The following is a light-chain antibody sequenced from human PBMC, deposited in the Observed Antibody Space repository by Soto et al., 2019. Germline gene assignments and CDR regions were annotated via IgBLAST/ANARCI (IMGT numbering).Light chain of an antibody. CDR1: RNINRK. CDR3: QQYYDYPPLI. J-gene: IGKJ4*01. Sequence: EIVMPQSPATLSVSPGERATLSCRASRNINRKLAWYQQKPGQAPRLLISGTSTRATGIPARFSGSGSGTEFTLSISSLQSEDFAVYYCQQYYDYPPLIFGGGTKVEIK. CDR2: GTS. V-gene: IGKV3-15*01.